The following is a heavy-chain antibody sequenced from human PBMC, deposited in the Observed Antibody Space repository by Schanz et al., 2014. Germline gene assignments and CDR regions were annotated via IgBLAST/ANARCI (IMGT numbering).Heavy chain of an antibody. J-gene: IGHJ5*02. CDR3: ATLDYADSVS. V-gene: IGHV1-69*02. CDR1: GGTFSTYP. Sequence: QVQLVQSGAEVKKPGSSMKVSCKASGGTFSTYPINWLRQAPGQGLEWMGRIIPSLGLAKYEQKFQDKVTITADTSTTTAYMELSGLRSEDTAVYYCATLDYADSVSWGQGTLVTVSS. CDR2: IIPSLGLA. D-gene: IGHD4-17*01.